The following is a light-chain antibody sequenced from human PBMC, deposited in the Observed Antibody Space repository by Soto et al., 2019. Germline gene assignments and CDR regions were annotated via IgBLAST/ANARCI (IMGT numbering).Light chain of an antibody. CDR1: QSVRTY. CDR2: DAS. V-gene: IGKV3-11*01. CDR3: HQRSNWPRT. J-gene: IGKJ4*01. Sequence: EIVLTQSPATLSLFPGERATLSCRASQSVRTYLAWYQQKTGQAPRLLISDASNRATGIPARFSGSGSGTDFTLTISSLEAEDSAVYYCHQRSNWPRTFGGGSKVEIK.